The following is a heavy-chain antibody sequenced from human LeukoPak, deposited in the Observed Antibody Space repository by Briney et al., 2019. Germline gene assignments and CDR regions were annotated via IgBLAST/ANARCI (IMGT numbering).Heavy chain of an antibody. J-gene: IGHJ3*02. CDR3: AREASSSWYDAFDI. V-gene: IGHV3-11*01. Sequence: GGSLRLSCAASGFTFSDYYMSWIRQAPGKGLEWVSYISSSGSTIYYADSVKGRFTISRDNAKNSLYLQMNCLRAEDTAVYYCAREASSSWYDAFDIWGQGTMVTVSS. D-gene: IGHD6-13*01. CDR1: GFTFSDYY. CDR2: ISSSGSTI.